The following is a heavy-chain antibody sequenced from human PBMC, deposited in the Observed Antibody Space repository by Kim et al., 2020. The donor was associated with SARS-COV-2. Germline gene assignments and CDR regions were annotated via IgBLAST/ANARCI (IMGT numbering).Heavy chain of an antibody. Sequence: GGSLRLSCAASGFTFSSYAMTWVRQAPGKGLEWVSAISGSGYNTYYADSVRGRFTISRDSSKNTVLLQVTSLRDDDTAVYYCAKDRSAAAGAGQFDYWGPGTLVTVSS. V-gene: IGHV3-23*01. D-gene: IGHD6-13*01. CDR3: AKDRSAAAGAGQFDY. J-gene: IGHJ4*02. CDR1: GFTFSSYA. CDR2: ISGSGYNT.